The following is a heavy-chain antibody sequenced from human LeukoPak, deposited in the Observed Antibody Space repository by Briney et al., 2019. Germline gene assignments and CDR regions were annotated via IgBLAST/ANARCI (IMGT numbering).Heavy chain of an antibody. J-gene: IGHJ4*02. D-gene: IGHD3-10*01. Sequence: PSETLSLTCTVSGASIRSYYWNWLRQPPGKGLEWIGYINYSGSTNSNPSLKSRATISMDTSKYHFSLKLSSVTAADTAVYYCARVGWYGGLTEFDYWGQGTLVTVSS. CDR3: ARVGWYGGLTEFDY. V-gene: IGHV4-59*01. CDR2: INYSGST. CDR1: GASIRSYY.